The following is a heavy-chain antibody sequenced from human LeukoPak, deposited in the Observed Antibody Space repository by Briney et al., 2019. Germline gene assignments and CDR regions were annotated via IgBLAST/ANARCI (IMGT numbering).Heavy chain of an antibody. Sequence: GGSLRLSCAASGFTFDDYAMHWVRQAPGKGLEWASLICGDGGSTYYADSVKGRFTISRDNSKNSLYLQMNSLRTEDTALYYCAKTRITMMGPFGYWGQGTLVTVSS. D-gene: IGHD3-22*01. CDR1: GFTFDDYA. CDR3: AKTRITMMGPFGY. CDR2: ICGDGGST. J-gene: IGHJ4*02. V-gene: IGHV3-43*02.